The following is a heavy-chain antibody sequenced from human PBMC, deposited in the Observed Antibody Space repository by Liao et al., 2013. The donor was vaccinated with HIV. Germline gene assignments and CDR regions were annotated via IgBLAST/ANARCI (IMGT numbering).Heavy chain of an antibody. V-gene: IGHV4-4*07. J-gene: IGHJ6*03. CDR2: IYTSGST. CDR3: ARAPMIKDDYYYFYMDV. D-gene: IGHD3-22*01. CDR1: GGSISSYY. Sequence: QVQLQESGPGLVKPSETLSLTCTVSGGSISSYYWSWIRQPAGKGLEWIGRIYTSGSTNYNPSLKSRVTITMGTSRSHFSLTLKSVTPADTAVYYCARAPMIKDDYYYFYMDVWGEGTAVTVAS.